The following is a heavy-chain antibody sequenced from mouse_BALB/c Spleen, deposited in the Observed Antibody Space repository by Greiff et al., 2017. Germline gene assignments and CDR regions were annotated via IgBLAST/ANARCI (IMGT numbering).Heavy chain of an antibody. J-gene: IGHJ3*01. V-gene: IGHV5-6-3*01. CDR2: INSNGGST. CDR1: GFTFSSYG. Sequence: DVQLVESGGGLVQPGGSLKLSCAASGFTFSSYGMSWVRQTPDKRLELVATINSNGGSTYYPDSVKGRFTISRDNAKNTLYLQMSSLKSEDTAMYYCARAYGYDDGFAYWGQGTLVTVSA. CDR3: ARAYGYDDGFAY. D-gene: IGHD2-2*01.